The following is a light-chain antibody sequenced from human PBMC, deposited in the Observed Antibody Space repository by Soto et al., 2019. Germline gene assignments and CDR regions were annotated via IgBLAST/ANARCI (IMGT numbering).Light chain of an antibody. V-gene: IGKV3-11*01. J-gene: IGKJ4*01. Sequence: EIVLTQSPATLSLSPGERATLSCRASQSISVYLAWYQQKLVQAPRLLISDAYNRATGIPARFSGSGSGTDFTLTISSLEPEDFAVYYCQQRGNWPLTFGGGTTVEIK. CDR3: QQRGNWPLT. CDR1: QSISVY. CDR2: DAY.